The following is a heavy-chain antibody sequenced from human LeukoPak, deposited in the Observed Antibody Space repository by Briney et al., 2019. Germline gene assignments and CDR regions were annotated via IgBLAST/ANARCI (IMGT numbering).Heavy chain of an antibody. J-gene: IGHJ3*02. CDR1: GGSISSGDYY. CDR3: ARDRYGYNWNDATGLADLTTQVAGNDAFDI. CDR2: IYYSGST. D-gene: IGHD1-1*01. V-gene: IGHV4-61*08. Sequence: PSETLSLTCTVSGGSISSGDYYWSWIRQPPGKGLEWIGYIYYSGSTNYNPSLKSRVTISVDTSKNQFSLKLSSVTAADTAVYYCARDRYGYNWNDATGLADLTTQVAGNDAFDIWGQGTMVTVSS.